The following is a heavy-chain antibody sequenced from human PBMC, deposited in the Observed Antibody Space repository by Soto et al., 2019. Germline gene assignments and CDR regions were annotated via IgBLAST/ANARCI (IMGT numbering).Heavy chain of an antibody. CDR3: ARDRQWLVRFYFDF. CDR2: IWYDGSNK. J-gene: IGHJ4*02. Sequence: GGSLRLSCAASGFTFSSYGMHWVRQAPGKGLEWVAVIWYDGSNKYYADSVKGRFTISRDNSKNTLYLQMNSLRAEDTAVYYCARDRQWLVRFYFDFWGQGTLVTVSS. CDR1: GFTFSSYG. D-gene: IGHD6-19*01. V-gene: IGHV3-33*01.